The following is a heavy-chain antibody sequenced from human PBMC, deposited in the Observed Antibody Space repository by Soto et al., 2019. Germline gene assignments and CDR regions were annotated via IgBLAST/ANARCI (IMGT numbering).Heavy chain of an antibody. Sequence: PGESLKISCQTSGYTFSSNWIGWVRQMPGKGLEWMGIIYPGDSETRYSPSFQGQVTISADKSISTAYLQWSSLKASDTAMYYCAFPYSNRGHGMDVWGQGTKVTVS. V-gene: IGHV5-51*01. J-gene: IGHJ6*02. CDR3: AFPYSNRGHGMDV. D-gene: IGHD6-13*01. CDR2: IYPGDSET. CDR1: GYTFSSNW.